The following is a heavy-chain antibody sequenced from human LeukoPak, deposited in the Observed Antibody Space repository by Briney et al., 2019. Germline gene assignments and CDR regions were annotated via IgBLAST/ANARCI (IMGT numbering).Heavy chain of an antibody. V-gene: IGHV3-23*01. D-gene: IGHD3-10*01. CDR2: ISGSGGST. CDR3: AKAHMVRGVFYPFDY. CDR1: GFTFSSYA. Sequence: GGSLRLSCAASGFTFSSYAMSWVRQAPGKGPEWVSAISGSGGSTYYADSVKGRFTISRDNSKNTLYLQMNSLRAEDTALYYCAKAHMVRGVFYPFDYWGQGTLVTVSS. J-gene: IGHJ4*02.